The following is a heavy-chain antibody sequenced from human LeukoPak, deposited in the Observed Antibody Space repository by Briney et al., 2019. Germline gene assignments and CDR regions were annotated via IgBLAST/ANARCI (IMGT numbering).Heavy chain of an antibody. D-gene: IGHD3-9*01. CDR1: GGTFSSYA. CDR3: ATRYDTEFDY. Sequence: SVKVSCKASGGTFSSYAISWVRQAPGQGHEWMGRIIPILGIANYAQKFQGRVTITADKSTSTAYMGLSSLRPEDTAVYYCATRYDTEFDYWGQGTLVTVSS. J-gene: IGHJ4*02. CDR2: IIPILGIA. V-gene: IGHV1-69*04.